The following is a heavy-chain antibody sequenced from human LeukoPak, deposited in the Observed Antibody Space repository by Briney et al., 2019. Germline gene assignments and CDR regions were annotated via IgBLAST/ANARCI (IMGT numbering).Heavy chain of an antibody. V-gene: IGHV1-2*02. CDR3: ARDSKGGAMDFDWFYPDHHGAFDI. Sequence: ASVKVSCKASGYTFTGYYMHWVRQAPGQGLEWMGWINPNSGGTNYAQKFQGRVTMTRDTSISTAYMELSRLRSDDTAGYYCARDSKGGAMDFDWFYPDHHGAFDIWGQGTMVTVSS. CDR2: INPNSGGT. D-gene: IGHD3-9*01. CDR1: GYTFTGYY. J-gene: IGHJ3*02.